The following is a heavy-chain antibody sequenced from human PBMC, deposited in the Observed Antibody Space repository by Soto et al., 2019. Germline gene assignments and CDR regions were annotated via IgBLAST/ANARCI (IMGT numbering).Heavy chain of an antibody. J-gene: IGHJ4*02. V-gene: IGHV3-48*01. CDR3: ARDRRSLWFGEIDY. D-gene: IGHD3-10*01. CDR1: GFTFSSYS. Sequence: WGSLRLSCAASGFTFSSYSMNWVRQAPGKGLEWVSYISSSSSTIYYADSVKGRFTISRDNAKNSLYLQMNSLRAEDTAVYYCARDRRSLWFGEIDYWGQGTLVTVSS. CDR2: ISSSSSTI.